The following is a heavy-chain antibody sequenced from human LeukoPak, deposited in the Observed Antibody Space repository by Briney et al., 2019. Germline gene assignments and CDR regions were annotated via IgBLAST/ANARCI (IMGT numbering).Heavy chain of an antibody. D-gene: IGHD1-26*01. Sequence: GESLKISCKGSGYIFTSFWIAWVRQMPGKGLECMGIIYPRDSDTTYSPSFQGQVTISADKSISTAYLQLSSLKASDTAMYYCARSRSRGFDYWSQGTLVTVSS. CDR1: GYIFTSFW. CDR3: ARSRSRGFDY. J-gene: IGHJ4*02. CDR2: IYPRDSDT. V-gene: IGHV5-51*01.